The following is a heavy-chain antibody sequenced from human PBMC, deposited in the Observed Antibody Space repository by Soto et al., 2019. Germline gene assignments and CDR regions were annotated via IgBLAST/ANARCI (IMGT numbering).Heavy chain of an antibody. D-gene: IGHD6-13*01. J-gene: IGHJ4*02. V-gene: IGHV4-34*01. Sequence: PSPTLSLTCALHGGSFSGYYWSSIRQPPGKGLEWIGEINHSGSTNYNPSLKSRVTISVDTSKNQFSLKLSSVTAADTAVYYCARGGRYSSSWYRGAQDYWGQGTLVTVSS. CDR3: ARGGRYSSSWYRGAQDY. CDR2: INHSGST. CDR1: GGSFSGYY.